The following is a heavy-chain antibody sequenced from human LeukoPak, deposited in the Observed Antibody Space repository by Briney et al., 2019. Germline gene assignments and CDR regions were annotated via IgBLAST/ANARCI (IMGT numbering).Heavy chain of an antibody. V-gene: IGHV3-11*01. CDR3: ASNYDYVWGSYRIEDY. J-gene: IGHJ4*02. CDR2: ISSSGSTI. Sequence: KPGGSLRLSCAASGFTFSDYYMSWIRQAPGKGLEWVSYISSSGSTIYYADSVKGRFTISRDNAKNSLYLQMNSLRAEDTAVYYCASNYDYVWGSYRIEDYWGQGTLFTVSS. D-gene: IGHD3-16*02. CDR1: GFTFSDYY.